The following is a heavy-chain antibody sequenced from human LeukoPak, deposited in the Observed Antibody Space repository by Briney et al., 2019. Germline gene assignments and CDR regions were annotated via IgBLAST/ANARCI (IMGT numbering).Heavy chain of an antibody. D-gene: IGHD3-10*01. J-gene: IGHJ6*03. CDR3: ARDPMVRGVTSGYYYYYMDV. V-gene: IGHV3-21*01. CDR1: GFTFSSYS. Sequence: GGSLRLSCAASGFTFSSYSMNWVRQAPGKGLEWVSSISSSSSYIYYADSVKGRFTISRDNAKNSLYLQMNSLRAEDTAVYYCARDPMVRGVTSGYYYYYMDVWGKGTTVTVSS. CDR2: ISSSSSYI.